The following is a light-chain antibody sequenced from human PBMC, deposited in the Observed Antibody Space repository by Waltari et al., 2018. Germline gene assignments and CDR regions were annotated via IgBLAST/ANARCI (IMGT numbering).Light chain of an antibody. CDR2: ESN. J-gene: IGLJ2*01. CDR3: CSYAGSYTFGV. V-gene: IGLV2-11*01. CDR1: SSDVGGYNY. Sequence: QSALTQPRSVSGSPGQSVTISCTGTSSDVGGYNYVSWYQQLPGKAPKLIIYESNKRPSGGTVRFSGSMSGNTASLTISGLQAEDEADYYCCSYAGSYTFGVFGGGTKVTVL.